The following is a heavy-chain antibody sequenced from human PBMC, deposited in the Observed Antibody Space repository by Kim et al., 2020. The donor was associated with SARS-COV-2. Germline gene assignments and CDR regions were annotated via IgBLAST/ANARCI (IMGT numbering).Heavy chain of an antibody. V-gene: IGHV3-11*06. D-gene: IGHD1-26*01. CDR2: ISSSSSYT. CDR3: ARVDRGAHPYLDAFDI. J-gene: IGHJ3*02. CDR1: GFTFSDYY. Sequence: GGSLRLSCAASGFTFSDYYMSWIRQAPGKGLEWVSYISSSSSYTNYADSVKGRFTISRDNAKNSLYLQMNSLRAEDTAVYYCARVDRGAHPYLDAFDIWGQGTMVTVSS.